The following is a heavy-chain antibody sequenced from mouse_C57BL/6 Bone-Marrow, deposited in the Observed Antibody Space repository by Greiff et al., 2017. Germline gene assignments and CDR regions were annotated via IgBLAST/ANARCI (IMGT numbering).Heavy chain of an antibody. V-gene: IGHV1-59*01. Sequence: QVQLQQPGAELVRPGTSVKLSCKASGYTFTSYWMHWVKQRPGQGLEWIGVIAPSDSYTNYNQKFKGKATLTVDTSSSTAYMQLSSLTSEDSAVYYCARSGVWGTGTTVTVSS. D-gene: IGHD3-1*01. CDR1: GYTFTSYW. J-gene: IGHJ1*03. CDR2: IAPSDSYT. CDR3: ARSGV.